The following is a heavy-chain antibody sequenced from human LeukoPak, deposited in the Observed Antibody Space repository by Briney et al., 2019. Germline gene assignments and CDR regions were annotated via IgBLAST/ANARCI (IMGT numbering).Heavy chain of an antibody. J-gene: IGHJ4*02. CDR2: IYHSGST. Sequence: SETLSFTCAVSGGSISSGGYSWSWIRQPPGKGLEWIGYIYHSGSTNYNPSLKSRVTISVDKSKNQFSLKLSSVTAADTAVYYCARTSSTMIVPRNYFDYWGQGTLVTVSS. CDR3: ARTSSTMIVPRNYFDY. D-gene: IGHD3-22*01. CDR1: GGSISSGGYS. V-gene: IGHV4-30-2*01.